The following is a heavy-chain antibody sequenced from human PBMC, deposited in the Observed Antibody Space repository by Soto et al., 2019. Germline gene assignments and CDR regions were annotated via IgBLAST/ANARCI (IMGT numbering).Heavy chain of an antibody. J-gene: IGHJ1*01. V-gene: IGHV4-34*01. CDR3: ATPIAAAGSAEYFQH. Sequence: PSETLSLTCAVYGGSFSGYYWSWIRQPPGKGLEWIGEINHSGSTNYNPSLKSRVTISVDTSKNQFSLKLSSVTAADTAVYYCATPIAAAGSAEYFQHWGQGTLVTAPQ. CDR2: INHSGST. CDR1: GGSFSGYY. D-gene: IGHD6-13*01.